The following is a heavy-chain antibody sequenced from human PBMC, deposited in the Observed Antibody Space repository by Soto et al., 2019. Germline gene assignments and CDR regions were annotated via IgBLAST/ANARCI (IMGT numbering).Heavy chain of an antibody. J-gene: IGHJ4*02. CDR3: AREQAGFGDH. CDR2: FNPKTGGP. D-gene: IGHD3-16*01. V-gene: IGHV1-2*02. CDR1: GYTFTDYY. Sequence: QVQLVQSGAEVKKPGASVKVSCKASGYTFTDYYIHWVRQAPGQGLEWLGWFNPKTGGPNYAPKFQGRFTMTGDTPISTTYMELTSLTSDDTAVYYCAREQAGFGDHGGPGTLVTVSS.